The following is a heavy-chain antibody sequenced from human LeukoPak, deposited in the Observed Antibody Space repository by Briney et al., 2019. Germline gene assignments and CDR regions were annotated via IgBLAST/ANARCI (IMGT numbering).Heavy chain of an antibody. D-gene: IGHD6-19*01. J-gene: IGHJ5*02. CDR1: GFTFSNYW. CDR3: ARHGGIAVASNWFDP. V-gene: IGHV3-20*04. Sequence: GGSLRLSCAASGFTFSNYWMHWVRQAPGKGLEWVSDINWNGASTGYGDSLKGRFTISRDNAKNSLYLQMNSLRAEDTAFYYCARHGGIAVASNWFDPWGQGTLVTVSS. CDR2: INWNGAST.